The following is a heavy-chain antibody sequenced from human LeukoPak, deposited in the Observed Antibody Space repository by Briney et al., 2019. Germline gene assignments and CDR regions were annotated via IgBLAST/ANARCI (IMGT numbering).Heavy chain of an antibody. J-gene: IGHJ5*02. CDR1: GFTYSSYG. Sequence: GGSLRLSCAASGFTYSSYGMHWVRQAPGKGLEWVAFIRYDGSNKYYADSVKGRFTISRDNSKNTLYLQVNSLRAEDTAVYYCATRTAPFDWLLSVVEAWGQGTLVTVSS. V-gene: IGHV3-30*02. CDR2: IRYDGSNK. D-gene: IGHD3-9*01. CDR3: ATRTAPFDWLLSVVEA.